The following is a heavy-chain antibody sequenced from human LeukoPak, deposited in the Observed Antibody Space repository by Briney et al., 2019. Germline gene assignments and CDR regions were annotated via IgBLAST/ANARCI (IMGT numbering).Heavy chain of an antibody. CDR1: GFIVSSNY. J-gene: IGHJ5*02. CDR2: INTGGSA. V-gene: IGHV3-53*01. D-gene: IGHD2-15*01. Sequence: GGSLRLSCAASGFIVSSNYMSWVRQAPGKGLEWVSLINTGGSADYADSVKGRFTISRDNVETSLYLQMNSLRAEDTAVYYCARDVRDCSGDTCYSWFDPWGQGALVTVSS. CDR3: ARDVRDCSGDTCYSWFDP.